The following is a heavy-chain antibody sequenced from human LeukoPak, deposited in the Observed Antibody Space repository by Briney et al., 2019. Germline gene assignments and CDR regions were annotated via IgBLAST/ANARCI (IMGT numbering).Heavy chain of an antibody. V-gene: IGHV3-23*01. CDR1: GFTFSSYA. J-gene: IGHJ4*02. CDR2: ISPSGDIT. D-gene: IGHD3-10*01. CDR3: AKDDAWLRFGE. Sequence: PGGSLRLSCAASGFTFSSYAMSWVRQAPGKGLEWVSGISPSGDITYYADSMKGRFTISRDNSKNTLYLEVISLTAEDTAVYYCAKDDAWLRFGEWSQGTLVTVSS.